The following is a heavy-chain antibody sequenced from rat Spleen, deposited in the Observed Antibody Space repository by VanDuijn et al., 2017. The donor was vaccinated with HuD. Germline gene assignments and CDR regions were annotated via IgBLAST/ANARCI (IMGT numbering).Heavy chain of an antibody. CDR3: VRLTTAFDY. D-gene: IGHD1-10*01. CDR1: GFTFNDYY. J-gene: IGHJ2*01. CDR2: IHYEGSST. V-gene: IGHV5-22*01. Sequence: EVQLVESGGGLVQPGGSMNLSCAASGFTFNDYYMAWVRQTPKKGLEWVASIHYEGSSTYYGDSVKGRFTISRDNAKITLYLQMDSLRSEDTATYYCVRLTTAFDYWGQGVMVTVSS.